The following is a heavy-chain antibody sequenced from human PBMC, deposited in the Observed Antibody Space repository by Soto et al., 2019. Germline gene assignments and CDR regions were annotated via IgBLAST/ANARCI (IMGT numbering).Heavy chain of an antibody. J-gene: IGHJ4*02. CDR3: AKRFSYSSYPPHCAY. CDR2: ISDSGGST. V-gene: IGHV3-23*01. CDR1: GGTFSRYG. D-gene: IGHD2-21*01. Sequence: GGSLRLPCAASGGTFSRYGLNWVRQAPGKGLEWVSSISDSGGSTYYADSVKGRFTISRDNSKNTLYLQMTSLRAEDTAVYYCAKRFSYSSYPPHCAYSGRRSPVTVSS.